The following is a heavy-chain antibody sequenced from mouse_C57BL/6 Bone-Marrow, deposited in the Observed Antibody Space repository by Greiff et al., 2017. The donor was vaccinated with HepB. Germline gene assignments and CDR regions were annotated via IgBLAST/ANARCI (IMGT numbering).Heavy chain of an antibody. D-gene: IGHD1-1*01. J-gene: IGHJ1*03. CDR2: IYPGSGST. V-gene: IGHV1-55*01. CDR3: ARSTTVVVRYFDV. CDR1: GYTFTSYW. Sequence: QVHVKQPGAELVKPGASVKMSCKASGYTFTSYWITWVKQRPGQGLEWIGDIYPGSGSTNYNEKFKSKATLTVDTSSSTAYMQLSSLTSEDSAVYYCARSTTVVVRYFDVWGTGTTVTVSS.